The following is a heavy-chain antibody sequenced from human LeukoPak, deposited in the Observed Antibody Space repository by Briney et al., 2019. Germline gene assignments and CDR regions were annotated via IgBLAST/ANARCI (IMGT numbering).Heavy chain of an antibody. CDR1: GVTVSSNY. CDR3: ARRSPGATVTTPVDY. Sequence: GGSLRLSCAASGVTVSSNYMSWVRQAPGKGLEGVSVIYSGGSTYYADSVKGRFTISRDNSKNTLYLQMNSLRADDTAVYYCARRSPGATVTTPVDYWGQGTLVTVSS. J-gene: IGHJ4*02. CDR2: IYSGGST. V-gene: IGHV3-66*01. D-gene: IGHD4-17*01.